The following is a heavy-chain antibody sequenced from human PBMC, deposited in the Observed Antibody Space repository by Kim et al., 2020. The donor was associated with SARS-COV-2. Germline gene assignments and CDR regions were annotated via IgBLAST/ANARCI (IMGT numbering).Heavy chain of an antibody. V-gene: IGHV7-4-1*02. CDR3: ARGPAGMDV. Sequence: GNPTYAQGCRGRFVFSLDTSVNTAYMQINSLRADDTGVYFCARGPAGMDVWGQGTTVTVSS. CDR2: GNP. J-gene: IGHJ6*02.